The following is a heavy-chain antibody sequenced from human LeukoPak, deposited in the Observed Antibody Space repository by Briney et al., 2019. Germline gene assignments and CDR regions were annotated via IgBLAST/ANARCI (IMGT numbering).Heavy chain of an antibody. J-gene: IGHJ4*02. CDR3: APVESSGHLDY. V-gene: IGHV3-23*01. D-gene: IGHD3-22*01. CDR1: GFTFSSYA. CDR2: ISGSGGST. Sequence: GGSLRLSCAASGFTFSSYAVSWVRQAPGKGLEWVSAISGSGGSTYYADSVKGRFTISRDNSKNTLYLQMNSLRAEDTAVYYCAPVESSGHLDYWGQGTLVTVSS.